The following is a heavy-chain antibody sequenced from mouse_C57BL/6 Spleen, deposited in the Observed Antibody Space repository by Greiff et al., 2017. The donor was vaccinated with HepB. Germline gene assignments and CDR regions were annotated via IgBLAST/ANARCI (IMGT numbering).Heavy chain of an antibody. J-gene: IGHJ2*01. CDR1: GYTFTDYY. D-gene: IGHD1-1*01. CDR3: ARRIRDYGSFYFDY. CDR2: INPNNGGT. Sequence: VQLQQSGPELVKPGASVKISCKASGYTFTDYYMNWVKQSHGKSLEWIGDINPNNGGTSYNQKFKGKATLTVDKSSSTAYMELRSLTSEDSAVYYCARRIRDYGSFYFDYWGQGTTLTVSS. V-gene: IGHV1-26*01.